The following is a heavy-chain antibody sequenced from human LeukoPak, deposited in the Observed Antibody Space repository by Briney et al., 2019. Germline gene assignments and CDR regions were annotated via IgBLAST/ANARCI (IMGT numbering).Heavy chain of an antibody. V-gene: IGHV4-61*02. Sequence: PSQTLSLTCTVSGGSISSGSYYWSWIRQPAGKGLEWIGRIYTSGSTNYNPSLKSRVTISVDTSKNQFSLKLSSVTAADTAVYYCARTDVEMATISYFDYWGQGTLVTVSS. D-gene: IGHD5-24*01. J-gene: IGHJ4*02. CDR1: GGSISSGSYY. CDR2: IYTSGST. CDR3: ARTDVEMATISYFDY.